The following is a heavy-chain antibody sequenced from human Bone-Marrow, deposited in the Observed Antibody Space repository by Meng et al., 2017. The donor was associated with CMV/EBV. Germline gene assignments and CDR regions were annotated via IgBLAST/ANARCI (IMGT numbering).Heavy chain of an antibody. CDR1: GFNFSSYA. V-gene: IGHV3-23*03. J-gene: IGHJ4*02. Sequence: GESLKISCAASGFNFSSYAMNWVRQAPGKGLEWVSVIYSGGSSTYYADSVKGRFTSSRDNSKNTLYIQINSLRAEDTVVYDRAKGPHRDDSSGYYWGYWGQGTLVTVSS. D-gene: IGHD3-22*01. CDR2: IYSGGSST. CDR3: AKGPHRDDSSGYYWGY.